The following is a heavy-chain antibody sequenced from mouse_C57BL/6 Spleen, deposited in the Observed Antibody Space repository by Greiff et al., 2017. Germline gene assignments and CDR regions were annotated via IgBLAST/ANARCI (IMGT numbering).Heavy chain of an antibody. Sequence: QVQLQQSGAELARPGASVKLSCRASGYTFTSYGISWVKQRTGQGLEWIGEIYPRSGNTYYNEKFKGKATLTADKSSSTAYMELRSLTSEDSAVYFCARSYYYAMDYWGQGTSVTVSS. V-gene: IGHV1-81*01. CDR2: IYPRSGNT. J-gene: IGHJ4*01. CDR3: ARSYYYAMDY. CDR1: GYTFTSYG.